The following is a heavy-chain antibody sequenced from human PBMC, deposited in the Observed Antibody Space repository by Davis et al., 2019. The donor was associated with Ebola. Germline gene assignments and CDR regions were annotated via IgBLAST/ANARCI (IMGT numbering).Heavy chain of an antibody. V-gene: IGHV1-18*01. CDR1: GYTFTSYG. D-gene: IGHD6-19*01. Sequence: ASVKVSCKASGYTFTSYGISWVRQAPGQGLEWMGWISAYNGNTNYAQKLQGRVTMTTDTSTSTAYMELRSLRSDDTAVYYCARVPAPYSSGWYDYWGQGTLVTVSS. CDR2: ISAYNGNT. CDR3: ARVPAPYSSGWYDY. J-gene: IGHJ4*02.